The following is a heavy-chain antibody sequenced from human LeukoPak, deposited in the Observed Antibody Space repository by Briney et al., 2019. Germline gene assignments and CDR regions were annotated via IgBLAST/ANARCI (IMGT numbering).Heavy chain of an antibody. J-gene: IGHJ4*02. V-gene: IGHV4-4*07. CDR1: GGSISSYY. CDR3: ARGLHLSDGNPYYFDY. D-gene: IGHD4-23*01. Sequence: SETLSLTCTVSGGSISSYYWSWIRQPAGKGLEWIGRIYTSGSTNYNPSLKSRVTISVDTSKNQFSLKLSSVTAADTAVYYCARGLHLSDGNPYYFDYWGQGTLVTVSS. CDR2: IYTSGST.